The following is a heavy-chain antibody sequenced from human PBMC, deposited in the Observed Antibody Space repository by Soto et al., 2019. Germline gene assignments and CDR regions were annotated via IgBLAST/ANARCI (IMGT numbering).Heavy chain of an antibody. CDR1: GGSISSSSYY. V-gene: IGHV4-39*01. Sequence: ASETLSLTCTVSGGSISSSSYYWGWIRQPPGKGLEWIGSIYYSGSTYYNPSLKSRVTISVDTSKNQFSLKLSSVTAADTAVYYCARRRAAAGNYYEYYGMDVWGPGTTVTVSS. J-gene: IGHJ6*02. CDR2: IYYSGST. D-gene: IGHD6-13*01. CDR3: ARRRAAAGNYYEYYGMDV.